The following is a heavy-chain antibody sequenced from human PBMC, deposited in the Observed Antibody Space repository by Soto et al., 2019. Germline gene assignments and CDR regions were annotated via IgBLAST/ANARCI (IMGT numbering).Heavy chain of an antibody. V-gene: IGHV4-34*01. CDR3: ARAIPAAMGIYYYYYYMDV. Sequence: QVQLQQWGAGLLKPSETLSLTCAVYGGSFSGYYWSWIRQPPGKGLEWIGEINHSGSTNYNPSLKRRVTISVDTSKNQFSLKLSSVTAADTAVYYCARAIPAAMGIYYYYYYMDVWGKGTTVTVSS. D-gene: IGHD2-2*01. CDR1: GGSFSGYY. CDR2: INHSGST. J-gene: IGHJ6*03.